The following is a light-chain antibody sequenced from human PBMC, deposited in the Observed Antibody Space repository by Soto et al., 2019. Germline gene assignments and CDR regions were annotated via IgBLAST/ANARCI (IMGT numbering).Light chain of an antibody. CDR1: HSISSW. V-gene: IGKV1-5*03. CDR2: NAS. CDR3: QQFSSYPLT. Sequence: DIQMTQSPSTLSASVGDRVTITCRASHSISSWLAWYQQKPGKAPKFLMYNASTLESGVPSRFSGRGSGTEFTLTISSLQPDDFATYYCQQFSSYPLTFGGGTKVEIK. J-gene: IGKJ4*01.